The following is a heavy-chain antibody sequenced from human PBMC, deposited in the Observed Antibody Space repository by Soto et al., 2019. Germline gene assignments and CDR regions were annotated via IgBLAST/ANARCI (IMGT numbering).Heavy chain of an antibody. CDR1: GGSVSSASYY. CDR2: IYYSVST. Sequence: SQTLSLTCTVSGGSVSSASYYWSWIRQPPGKGLEWIGYIYYSVSTNYNPSLRSRVTISSDTLKNQFSLKLSSLTAPNKAVYYCARGYARGYNWFDPWGQGTVVTV. V-gene: IGHV4-61*01. CDR3: ARGYARGYNWFDP. D-gene: IGHD3-10*02. J-gene: IGHJ5*02.